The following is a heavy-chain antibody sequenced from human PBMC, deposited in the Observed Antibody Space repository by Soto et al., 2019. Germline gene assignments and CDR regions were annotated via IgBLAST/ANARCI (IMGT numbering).Heavy chain of an antibody. Sequence: QVQLQESGPGLVKPSETLCLICAVSGGSISSYYWSWIRQPPGKGLEWIGYIYYSGSTNYNPSLKSRVTISVDTSKNQFSLKLSSVTAADTAVYYCARSYSSSWYFWFDPWGQATLVTVSS. D-gene: IGHD6-13*01. CDR2: IYYSGST. J-gene: IGHJ5*02. CDR3: ARSYSSSWYFWFDP. V-gene: IGHV4-59*01. CDR1: GGSISSYY.